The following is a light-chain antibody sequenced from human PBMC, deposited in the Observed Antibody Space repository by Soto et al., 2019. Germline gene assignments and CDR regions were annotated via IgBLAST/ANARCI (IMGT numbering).Light chain of an antibody. J-gene: IGKJ1*01. CDR2: KAS. V-gene: IGKV1-5*03. CDR1: QSISSW. CDR3: QQYNSYQT. Sequence: DIQMTQSPSTLSAFVGDRVTITCRASQSISSWLAWYQQKPGKAPKLLIYKASSLESGVPSRFSGSGSGTEFTLTISSLQPDDFATYYCQQYNSYQTFGQGTKVDIK.